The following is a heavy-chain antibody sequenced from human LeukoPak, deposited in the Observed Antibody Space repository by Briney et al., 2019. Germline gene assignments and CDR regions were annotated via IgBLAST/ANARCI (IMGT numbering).Heavy chain of an antibody. J-gene: IGHJ4*02. CDR3: ARDRSLGDFDY. CDR1: GFTFSSYG. Sequence: GRSLRLSCAASGFTFSSYGMHWVRQAPGKGLEWVAVISYDGSNKYYADSVKGRFTISRDNSKNTLYLQMNSLRAEDTAVYYCARDRSLGDFDYWGQGTLVTVSS. CDR2: ISYDGSNK. D-gene: IGHD3-16*01. V-gene: IGHV3-30*03.